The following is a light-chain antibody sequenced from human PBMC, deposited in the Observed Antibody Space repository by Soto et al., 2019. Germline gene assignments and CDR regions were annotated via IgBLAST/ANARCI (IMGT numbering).Light chain of an antibody. CDR1: QGIDSY. CDR3: HQYNNWPPWT. J-gene: IGKJ1*01. V-gene: IGKV1-9*01. CDR2: ETS. Sequence: IQLTHSPSSLSASVGDRVTITCRASQGIDSYLAWYQQRPGKVPQLLIYETSILQSGVSSRFSGSGSGTVFTLTISSLQSEDYAVYYCHQYNNWPPWTFGQGTKVDIK.